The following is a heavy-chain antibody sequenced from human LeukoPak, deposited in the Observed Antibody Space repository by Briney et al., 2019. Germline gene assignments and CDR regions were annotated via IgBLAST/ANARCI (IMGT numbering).Heavy chain of an antibody. V-gene: IGHV4-38-2*01. CDR1: GYSISSGYY. CDR3: ARAEGYYYGSGSLGWFDP. J-gene: IGHJ5*02. D-gene: IGHD3-10*01. CDR2: IYHSGST. Sequence: PSETLSLTCAVSGYSISSGYYWGWIRQPPGKGLEWIGSIYHSGSTYYNPSLKSRVAISVDTSKNRFSLKLSSVTAADTAVYYCARAEGYYYGSGSLGWFDPWGQGTLVTVSS.